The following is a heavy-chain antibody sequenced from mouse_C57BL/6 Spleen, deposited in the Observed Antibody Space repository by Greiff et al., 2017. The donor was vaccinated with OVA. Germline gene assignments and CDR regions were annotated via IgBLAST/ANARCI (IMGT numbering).Heavy chain of an antibody. D-gene: IGHD1-1*01. J-gene: IGHJ1*03. CDR1: GYTFTDYE. CDR3: TRGYYGSRDWYFDV. V-gene: IGHV1-15*01. CDR2: IDPETGGT. Sequence: VQLQQSGAELVRPGASVTLSCKASGYTFTDYEMHWVKQTPVHGLEWIGAIDPETGGTAYNQKFKGKAILTADKSSSTAYMELRSLTSEDSAVYYCTRGYYGSRDWYFDVWGTGTTVTVSS.